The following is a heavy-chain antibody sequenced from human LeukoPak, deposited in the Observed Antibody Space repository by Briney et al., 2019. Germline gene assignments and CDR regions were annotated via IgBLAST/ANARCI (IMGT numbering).Heavy chain of an antibody. CDR1: GYTFTSYY. J-gene: IGHJ4*02. CDR2: INPSGGST. CDR3: ARDRNIVGVHRAFDY. V-gene: IGHV1-46*01. D-gene: IGHD1-26*01. Sequence: ASVKVSCKASGYTFTSYYMHWVRQAPGQGLEWMGIINPSGGSTSYAQKFQGRVTMTRDTSTSTVYMELSSLRSEDTAVYYCARDRNIVGVHRAFDYWGQGTLVTVSS.